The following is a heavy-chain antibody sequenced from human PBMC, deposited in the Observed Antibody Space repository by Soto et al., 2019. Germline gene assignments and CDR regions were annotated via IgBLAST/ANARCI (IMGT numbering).Heavy chain of an antibody. CDR1: GGSISSGGYY. CDR3: ARMLRPYCSGGSCHEPDY. V-gene: IGHV4-31*03. D-gene: IGHD2-15*01. J-gene: IGHJ4*02. CDR2: IYYSGST. Sequence: SETLSLTCTVSGGSISSGGYYWSWIRQHPGKGLEWIGYIYYSGSTYYNPSLKSRVTISVDTSKNQFSLKLSSVTAADTAVYYCARMLRPYCSGGSCHEPDYWGQGTLVTVSS.